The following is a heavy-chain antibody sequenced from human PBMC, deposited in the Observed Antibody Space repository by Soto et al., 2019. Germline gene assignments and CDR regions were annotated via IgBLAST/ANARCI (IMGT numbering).Heavy chain of an antibody. CDR1: GFRFSDFA. J-gene: IGHJ4*02. Sequence: EVQLLESGGGFVQPGGSLRLSGAGSGFRFSDFAMTWVRQAPGRGLEWVSAITGTASSTYYADSVKGRFTISRDNSKNTMYLQINSLRAEDTAIYYCAKGAEGYVVSSLDSWGQGTLVTVSS. D-gene: IGHD5-12*01. V-gene: IGHV3-23*01. CDR2: ITGTASST. CDR3: AKGAEGYVVSSLDS.